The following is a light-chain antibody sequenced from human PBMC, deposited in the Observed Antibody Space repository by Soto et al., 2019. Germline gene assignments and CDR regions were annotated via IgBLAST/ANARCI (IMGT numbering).Light chain of an antibody. V-gene: IGLV3-21*04. Sequence: SYELTQPPSVSVAPGKTARITCGGTNTGSRRVHCYQQKPGQATVLVIYYDSDRPSGTPERFSGSYSGNTATLTISRVEAGDEADYYCQVWDSSSDHVVFGGGTQLTV. CDR2: YDS. CDR3: QVWDSSSDHVV. J-gene: IGLJ2*01. CDR1: NTGSRR.